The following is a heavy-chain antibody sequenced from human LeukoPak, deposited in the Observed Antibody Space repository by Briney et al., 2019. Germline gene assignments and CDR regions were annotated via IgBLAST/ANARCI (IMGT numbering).Heavy chain of an antibody. V-gene: IGHV3-21*01. D-gene: IGHD2-15*01. CDR1: GFTFSSYS. Sequence: GGSLRLSCAASGFTFSSYSMNWVRQAPGKGLEWVSSISSSSSYIYYADSVKGRFTISRDNAKNSLYLQMNSLRAEDTAVYYCARDPGYCSGGSCYADYWGRGTLVTVSS. CDR2: ISSSSSYI. CDR3: ARDPGYCSGGSCYADY. J-gene: IGHJ4*02.